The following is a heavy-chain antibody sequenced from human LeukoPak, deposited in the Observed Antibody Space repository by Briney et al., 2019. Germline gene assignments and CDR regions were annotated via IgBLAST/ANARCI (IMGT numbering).Heavy chain of an antibody. Sequence: SETLSLTCTVSGGSISSSSYYWGWIRQPPGKGLEWIGSIYYSGSTYYNPSLKSRVTISVDTSKNQFSLKLSSVTAADTAVYYCARLWFGELYNNNWFDPWGQGTLVTVSS. J-gene: IGHJ5*02. D-gene: IGHD3-10*01. CDR3: ARLWFGELYNNNWFDP. CDR1: GGSISSSSYY. CDR2: IYYSGST. V-gene: IGHV4-39*01.